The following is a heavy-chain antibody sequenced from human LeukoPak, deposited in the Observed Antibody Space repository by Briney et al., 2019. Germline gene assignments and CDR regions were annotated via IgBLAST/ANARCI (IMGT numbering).Heavy chain of an antibody. CDR3: ARASGNSVSDFDY. J-gene: IGHJ4*02. D-gene: IGHD4-23*01. CDR2: ISSSSSYI. CDR1: GFTFSSYS. Sequence: GGSLRLSCAASGFTFSSYSMNWVRQAPGKGLEWVSSISSSSSYIYYADSVKGRFTISRDNAKNSLYLQMNSLRAEDTAVYYSARASGNSVSDFDYWGQGTLVTVSS. V-gene: IGHV3-21*01.